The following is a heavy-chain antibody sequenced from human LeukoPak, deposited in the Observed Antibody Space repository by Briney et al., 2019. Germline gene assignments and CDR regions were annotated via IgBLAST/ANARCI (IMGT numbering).Heavy chain of an antibody. Sequence: GRSLRLSCAASGFTFSSYAMHWVRQAPGKGLEWVAVISYDGSNKYYADSVKGRFTISRDNSKNTLYLQMNSLRAEDTAVYYCARGPPGYYYYYMDVWGKGTTVTV. CDR3: ARGPPGYYYYYMDV. V-gene: IGHV3-30*04. J-gene: IGHJ6*03. CDR1: GFTFSSYA. CDR2: ISYDGSNK.